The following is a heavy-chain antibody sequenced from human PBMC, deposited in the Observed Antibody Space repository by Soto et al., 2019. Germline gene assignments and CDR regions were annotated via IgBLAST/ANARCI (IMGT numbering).Heavy chain of an antibody. CDR3: ARELGSGYDRGDY. CDR2: IISLFGTP. CDR1: GDTFTNHV. V-gene: IGHV1-69*12. J-gene: IGHJ4*02. D-gene: IGHD5-12*01. Sequence: QVQWVQSGDEVKKPGSSVKVSCKASGDTFTNHVFNWVRQAPGQGLEWMGGIISLFGTPNYSRRFQGRVTITADESTATSYMELSSLRSDDTAVYYCARELGSGYDRGDYWGQGTLVTVSS.